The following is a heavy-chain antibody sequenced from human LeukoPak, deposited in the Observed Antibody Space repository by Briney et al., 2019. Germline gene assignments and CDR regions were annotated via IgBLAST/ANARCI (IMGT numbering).Heavy chain of an antibody. Sequence: PGGSLRLSCAASGFTFNSYWMTWVRQAPGKGLEWVANIKHDGSEKYFVDSVKGRFTISRDNAKNSLYLQMNSLRAEDTAVYYCARDRGYRSGGSCNYYYMDVWGKGTTVTVSS. CDR1: GFTFNSYW. CDR3: ARDRGYRSGGSCNYYYMDV. V-gene: IGHV3-7*01. D-gene: IGHD2-15*01. J-gene: IGHJ6*03. CDR2: IKHDGSEK.